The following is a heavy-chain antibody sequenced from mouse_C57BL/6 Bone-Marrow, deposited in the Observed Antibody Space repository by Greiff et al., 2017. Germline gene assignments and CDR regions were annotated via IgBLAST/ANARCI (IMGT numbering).Heavy chain of an antibody. J-gene: IGHJ3*01. CDR1: GFSLRTSGMG. Sequence: QVTLKESGPGILQSSQTLSLTCSFSGFSLRTSGMGVSWIRQPSGQGLEWLAHIYWDDDKRYNPSLKRRLTISKDTSRNQVFLKITSVDTADTATYYCASLLLRRGFAYWGQGTLVTVSA. D-gene: IGHD1-1*01. CDR2: IYWDDDK. V-gene: IGHV8-12*01. CDR3: ASLLLRRGFAY.